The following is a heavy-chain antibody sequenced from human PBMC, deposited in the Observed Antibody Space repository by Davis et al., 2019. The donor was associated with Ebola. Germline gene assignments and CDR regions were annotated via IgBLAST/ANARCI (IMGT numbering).Heavy chain of an antibody. Sequence: MPSETLSLTCTVSGGSISTSSYYWGWIRQPPGKGLEWIGSIYYNGTTYYNPSLTSRVTISVDTSKNQFSLKVSYVTAADTALYYCARGGLGIEGAYWGQGTLVTVSS. CDR3: ARGGLGIEGAY. CDR1: GGSISTSSYY. D-gene: IGHD7-27*01. J-gene: IGHJ4*02. CDR2: IYYNGTT. V-gene: IGHV4-39*01.